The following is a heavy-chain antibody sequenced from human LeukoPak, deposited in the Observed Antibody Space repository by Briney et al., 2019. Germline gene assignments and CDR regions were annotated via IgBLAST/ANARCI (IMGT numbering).Heavy chain of an antibody. CDR2: ISGSGGSA. V-gene: IGHV3-23*01. J-gene: IGHJ4*02. CDR3: AKTTQIVVVPAAVDY. Sequence: GGSLRLSCAASGFTFSSYAMSWVRQAPGKGLEWVSAISGSGGSAYYADSVKGRFTISRDNSKNTLYLQMNSLRAEDTAVYYCAKTTQIVVVPAAVDYWGQGTLVTVSS. CDR1: GFTFSSYA. D-gene: IGHD2-2*01.